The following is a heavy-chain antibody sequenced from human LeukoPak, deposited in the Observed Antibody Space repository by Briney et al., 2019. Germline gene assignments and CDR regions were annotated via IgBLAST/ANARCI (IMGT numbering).Heavy chain of an antibody. J-gene: IGHJ4*02. D-gene: IGHD3-10*01. V-gene: IGHV6-1*01. CDR3: ARDKEGLSGSGSYYTRRPLPTSFDY. Sequence: SQTLSLTCAISGDSVSSNSAAWNWIRQSPSRGLEWLGRTYYRSKWYNDYAVSVKSRITINPDTSKNQFSLQLNSVTPEDTAVYYCARDKEGLSGSGSYYTRRPLPTSFDYWGQGTLVTVSS. CDR2: TYYRSKWYN. CDR1: GDSVSSNSAA.